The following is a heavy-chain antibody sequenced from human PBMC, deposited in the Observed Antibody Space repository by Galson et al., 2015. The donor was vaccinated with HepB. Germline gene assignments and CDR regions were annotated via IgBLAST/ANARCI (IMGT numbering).Heavy chain of an antibody. Sequence: SLRLSCAASGLTFSSYAMHWVRQAPGKGLEWVAVISYDARSQYYADSVKGRFTISRDNSKDTLYLQMNSLRGEDTAVYHCAKDGALGATYYYNHMDVWGKGTTVTVSS. J-gene: IGHJ6*03. CDR2: ISYDARSQ. CDR3: AKDGALGATYYYNHMDV. V-gene: IGHV3-30*18. CDR1: GLTFSSYA. D-gene: IGHD1-26*01.